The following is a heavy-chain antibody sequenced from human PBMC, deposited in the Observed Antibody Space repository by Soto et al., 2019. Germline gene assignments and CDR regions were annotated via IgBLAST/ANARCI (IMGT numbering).Heavy chain of an antibody. D-gene: IGHD2-21*01. V-gene: IGHV4-59*01. CDR3: ASYRGSGTLDY. J-gene: IGHJ4*02. CDR2: IYYSGST. CDR1: GGSIRSYY. Sequence: SETLSLTCTVSGGSIRSYYWSWIRQSPGKGLEWIGYIYYSGSTTYNPSLKSRVTISVDTSKNQFSLKLSSVTTADTAVYYCASYRGSGTLDYWGQGTLVTVSS.